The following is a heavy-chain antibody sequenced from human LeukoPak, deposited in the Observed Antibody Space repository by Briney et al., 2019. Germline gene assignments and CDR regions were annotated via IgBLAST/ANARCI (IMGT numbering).Heavy chain of an antibody. D-gene: IGHD3-22*01. Sequence: PGGSLRLSCAASGFTFSDYYISWIRQAPGKGLEWVSYISSSGSTIYYADSVKGRFTISRDNAKNSLYLQMNSLRAEDTAVYYCARDPRGSLVRYYYDSSGYSDYWGQGTLVTVSS. CDR1: GFTFSDYY. J-gene: IGHJ4*02. CDR3: ARDPRGSLVRYYYDSSGYSDY. V-gene: IGHV3-11*01. CDR2: ISSSGSTI.